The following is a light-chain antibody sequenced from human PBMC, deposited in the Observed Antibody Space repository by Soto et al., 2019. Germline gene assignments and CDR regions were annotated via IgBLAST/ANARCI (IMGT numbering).Light chain of an antibody. CDR1: QDILSW. J-gene: IGKJ3*01. V-gene: IGKV1-12*01. Sequence: DIQMTQSPSSVSASVGDRVTITCRASQDILSWLAWYQQNPGEAPRLLIYASSNLQSGVPSRFSGSGSGTDFTLTISSLHPEACATSYCQQANSFPITFGPGTRLDIK. CDR2: ASS. CDR3: QQANSFPIT.